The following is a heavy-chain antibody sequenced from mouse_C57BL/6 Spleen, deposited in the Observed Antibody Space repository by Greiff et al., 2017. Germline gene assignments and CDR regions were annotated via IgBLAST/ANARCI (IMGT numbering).Heavy chain of an antibody. D-gene: IGHD2-1*01. V-gene: IGHV1-69*01. CDR2: IDPSDSYT. J-gene: IGHJ2*01. CDR3: ARPPVYGNYGDY. CDR1: GYTFTSYW. Sequence: QVQLKQPGAELVMPGASVKLSCKASGYTFTSYWMHWVKQRPGQGLEWIGEIDPSDSYTNYNQKFKGKSTLTVDKSSSTAYMQLSSLTSEDSAVYYCARPPVYGNYGDYWGQGTTLTVSS.